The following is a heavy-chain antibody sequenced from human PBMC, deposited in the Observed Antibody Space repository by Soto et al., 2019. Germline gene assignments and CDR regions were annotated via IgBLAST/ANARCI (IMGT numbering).Heavy chain of an antibody. Sequence: QVQVVQSGAEVKKPGSSVRVSCKASGCTSSSYAITWMRQAPGQGLEWMGGIIPILDTTDYAQKIQGRVTFTADESTSTVYMELSSLTSEDTAVYYCASGGTTVNRRFDFWGQGTLVTVSS. D-gene: IGHD4-4*01. CDR3: ASGGTTVNRRFDF. CDR1: GCTSSSYA. V-gene: IGHV1-69*01. CDR2: IIPILDTT. J-gene: IGHJ4*02.